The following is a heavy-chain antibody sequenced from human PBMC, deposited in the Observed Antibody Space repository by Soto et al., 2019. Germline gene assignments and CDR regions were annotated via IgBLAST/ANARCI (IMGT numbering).Heavy chain of an antibody. CDR1: GGSISSGDYY. Sequence: QVQLQESGPGLVKPSQTLSLTCTVSGGSISSGDYYWSWIRQPPGKDLEWIGYIYYSVSTYYNPSLQCRFTISVDTSKNQFSLTLSSVTAADTAVYYWPGCRDFWSGYCNWFDPWGQGTLVTVSS. CDR3: PGCRDFWSGYCNWFDP. D-gene: IGHD3-3*01. J-gene: IGHJ5*02. V-gene: IGHV4-30-4*01. CDR2: IYYSVST.